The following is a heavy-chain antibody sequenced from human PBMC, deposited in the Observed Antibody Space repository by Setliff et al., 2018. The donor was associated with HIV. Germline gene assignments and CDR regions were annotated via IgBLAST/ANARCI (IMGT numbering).Heavy chain of an antibody. CDR1: GLTLSDYW. D-gene: IGHD3-10*01. J-gene: IGHJ4*02. V-gene: IGHV3-74*01. CDR3: VRAAESH. Sequence: GSLRLSCAASGLTLSDYWMHWVRQAPGKGLEWVSHISKMGTTIKYADSVKGRFTSSRDDAKNTLYLQMISLRVEDTAVYYCVRAAESHWGQGTVVTVSS. CDR2: ISKMGTTI.